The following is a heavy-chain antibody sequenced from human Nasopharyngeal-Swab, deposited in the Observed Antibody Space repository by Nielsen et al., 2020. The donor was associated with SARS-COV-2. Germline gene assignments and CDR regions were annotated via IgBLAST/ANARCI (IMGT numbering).Heavy chain of an antibody. CDR3: ARDPQRDYCGGDCSYFDY. Sequence: GESLKISCAASGFTFSSYSMNWVRQAQGKGLEWVSSISSSSSYIYYADSVKGRFTISRDNAKNSLYLQMNSLRAEDTAVYYCARDPQRDYCGGDCSYFDYWGQGTLVTVSS. J-gene: IGHJ4*02. CDR1: GFTFSSYS. CDR2: ISSSSSYI. V-gene: IGHV3-21*01. D-gene: IGHD2-21*02.